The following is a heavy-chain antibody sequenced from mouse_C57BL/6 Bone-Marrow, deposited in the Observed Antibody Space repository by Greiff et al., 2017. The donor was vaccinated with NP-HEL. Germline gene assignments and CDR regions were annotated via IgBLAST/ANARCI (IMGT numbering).Heavy chain of an antibody. J-gene: IGHJ1*03. CDR1: GYAFSSSC. D-gene: IGHD1-1*01. Sequence: VKLQQSGPELVKPGASVKISCKASGYAFSSSCMNWVKQRPGKGLEWIGRIYPGDGDTNYNGKFKGKATLTADKSSSTAYMQLSSLTSEDSAVXFCARPHYYGSHWYFDVWGTGTTVTVSS. V-gene: IGHV1-82*01. CDR2: IYPGDGDT. CDR3: ARPHYYGSHWYFDV.